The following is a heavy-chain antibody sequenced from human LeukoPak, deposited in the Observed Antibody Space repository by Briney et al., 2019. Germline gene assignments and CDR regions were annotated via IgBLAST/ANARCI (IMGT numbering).Heavy chain of an antibody. CDR3: ARVGYDRSGYYLRPFDY. D-gene: IGHD3-22*01. CDR2: IYNRGST. Sequence: ETLSLTCTVSGGALNSTKYHWGWIRQPPGKGLEWIGTIYNRGSTFYNPSLESRVTISVDTSKNQFSLRLTSVTAADTAVYHCARVGYDRSGYYLRPFDYWGQGTLVTFS. CDR1: GGALNSTKYH. J-gene: IGHJ4*02. V-gene: IGHV4-39*01.